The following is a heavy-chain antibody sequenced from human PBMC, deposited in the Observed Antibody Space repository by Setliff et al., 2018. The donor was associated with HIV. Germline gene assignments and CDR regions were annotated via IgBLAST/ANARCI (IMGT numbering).Heavy chain of an antibody. CDR1: GASISGINYY. V-gene: IGHV4-61*05. CDR3: AREYSGSGINFNPLT. J-gene: IGHJ5*02. D-gene: IGHD3-10*01. CDR2: IKDTGAT. Sequence: PSETLSLTCSVSGASISGINYYWTWIRQPAGKGLEWLGHIKDTGATNYSPSLKSRVTMSIDKSKNQFSLKMTSVTAADTAVYFCAREYSGSGINFNPLTWGQGTLVTVSS.